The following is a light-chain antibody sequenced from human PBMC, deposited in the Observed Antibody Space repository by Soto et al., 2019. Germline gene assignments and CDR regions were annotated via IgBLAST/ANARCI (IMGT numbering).Light chain of an antibody. CDR2: GAS. CDR3: QQYGSSGT. J-gene: IGKJ1*01. Sequence: EIVLTQSPGTLSLSPGERATLSCRASQSVSNNYLAWYQQKPGQAPRLLIYGASNRDTGIPDRFSGSGSGTDFTLTISRLEPEYFAEYYCQQYGSSGTFGQGTKVDIK. V-gene: IGKV3-20*01. CDR1: QSVSNNY.